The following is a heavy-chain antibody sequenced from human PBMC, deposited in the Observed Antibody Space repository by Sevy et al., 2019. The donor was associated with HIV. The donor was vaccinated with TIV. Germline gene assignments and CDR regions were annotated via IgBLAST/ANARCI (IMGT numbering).Heavy chain of an antibody. D-gene: IGHD2-2*02. CDR3: ARTAYYCSTTSCYIDY. Sequence: GGCPRLSCAASGFTFSTYTMNWVRQAPGKGLEWVSSISSSSSYIYYSDSVKGRFTISRDNAKNSLYLQMNSLRVEDTAVYYCARTAYYCSTTSCYIDYWGHGTLVIVSS. CDR1: GFTFSTYT. CDR2: ISSSSSYI. V-gene: IGHV3-21*01. J-gene: IGHJ4*01.